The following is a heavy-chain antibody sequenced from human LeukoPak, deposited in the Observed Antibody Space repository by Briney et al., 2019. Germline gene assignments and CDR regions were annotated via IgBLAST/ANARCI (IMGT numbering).Heavy chain of an antibody. Sequence: ASVKVSCKASGYTFTSYGISWVRQAPGQGLEWMGWINPNSGGTNYAQKFQGRVTMTRDTSISTAYMELSRLRSDDTAVYYCASLLYGGNTTFDYWGQGTLVTVSS. J-gene: IGHJ4*02. D-gene: IGHD4-23*01. V-gene: IGHV1-2*02. CDR1: GYTFTSYG. CDR3: ASLLYGGNTTFDY. CDR2: INPNSGGT.